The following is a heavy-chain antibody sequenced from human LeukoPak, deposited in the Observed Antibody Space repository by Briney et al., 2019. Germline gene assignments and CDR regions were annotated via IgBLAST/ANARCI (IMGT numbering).Heavy chain of an antibody. Sequence: PGGSLRLSCVASGFSLNGFSIHWVRRPPGKGLVWVSHIPEIGTSKFADSVKGRFTASRDNAENTVDLEMNSLRVEDTAVYYCVRDRYYYDDSDGSGFFGDLWGQGTTVIVSS. J-gene: IGHJ6*02. CDR3: VRDRYYYDDSDGSGFFGDL. CDR2: IPEIGTSK. D-gene: IGHD3-22*01. V-gene: IGHV3-74*03. CDR1: GFSLNGFS.